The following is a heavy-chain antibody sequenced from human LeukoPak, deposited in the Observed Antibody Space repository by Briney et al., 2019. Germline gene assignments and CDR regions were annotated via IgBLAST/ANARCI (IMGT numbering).Heavy chain of an antibody. CDR2: IYPGDSDT. D-gene: IGHD2-15*01. Sequence: GESLKISCKGSGYSFTSYWIGWVRQMPGKGLEWMGIIYPGDSDTRYSPSFQGQVTISADKSISTAYLQWSSLKASDTAMYYCARTTEYCSGGSCYLPWNAFDIWGQGTMVTVSS. J-gene: IGHJ3*02. CDR3: ARTTEYCSGGSCYLPWNAFDI. V-gene: IGHV5-51*01. CDR1: GYSFTSYW.